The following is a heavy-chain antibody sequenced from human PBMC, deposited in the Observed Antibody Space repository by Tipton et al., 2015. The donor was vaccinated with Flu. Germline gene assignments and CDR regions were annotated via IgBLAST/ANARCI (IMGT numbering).Heavy chain of an antibody. V-gene: IGHV4-59*01. CDR3: ARDVGAFDI. J-gene: IGHJ3*02. CDR1: GGSISSYY. D-gene: IGHD2-15*01. Sequence: TLSLTCTVSGGSISSYYWSWIRQPPGKGLEWIGYIYYSGSTNYNPSLKSRVTISVDTSKNQFSLKLSSVTAADTAVYYCARDVGAFDIWCQGTMVTVSS. CDR2: IYYSGST.